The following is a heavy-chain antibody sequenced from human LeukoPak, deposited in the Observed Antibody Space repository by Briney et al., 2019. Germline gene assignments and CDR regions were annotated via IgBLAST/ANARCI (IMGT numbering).Heavy chain of an antibody. J-gene: IGHJ2*01. CDR3: ARDSYYDSSGYWGWYFDL. D-gene: IGHD3-22*01. Sequence: SETLSLTCNVSGGSFSSGSYYWSWLRQPPGQGLEWIGYIYYSGSTNYNPSLKSRVTISVDTSKNQFSLKLSSVTAADTAVYYCARDSYYDSSGYWGWYFDLWGRGTLVTVSS. CDR2: IYYSGST. V-gene: IGHV4-61*01. CDR1: GGSFSSGSYY.